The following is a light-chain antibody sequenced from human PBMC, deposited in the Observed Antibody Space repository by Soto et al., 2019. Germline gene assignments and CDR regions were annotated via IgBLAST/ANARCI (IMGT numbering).Light chain of an antibody. J-gene: IGLJ2*01. Sequence: SYELTQPPSVSVAPGKTARITCGGNNIGSKSVHWYQQKPGQAPVLVIYYDSDRPSGIPERFSGSNSGNTATLTISRVEAGDEADYYCQVWDSSSEHQKVVFGGGTKLTVL. CDR1: NIGSKS. CDR3: QVWDSSSEHQKVV. CDR2: YDS. V-gene: IGLV3-21*04.